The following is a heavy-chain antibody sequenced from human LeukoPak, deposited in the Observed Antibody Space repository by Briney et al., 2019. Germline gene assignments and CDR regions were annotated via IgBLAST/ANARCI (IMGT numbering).Heavy chain of an antibody. CDR1: GGSISSSNW. D-gene: IGHD4-17*01. V-gene: IGHV4-4*02. Sequence: SGTLSLTCAVSGGSISSSNWWSWIRQPPGKGLEWIGEIYHSGSTNYNPSLKSRVTISVDKSKTQFSLKLSSVTAADTAVYYCARSSNGDYDAEYFQHWGQGTLVTVSS. CDR2: IYHSGST. J-gene: IGHJ1*01. CDR3: ARSSNGDYDAEYFQH.